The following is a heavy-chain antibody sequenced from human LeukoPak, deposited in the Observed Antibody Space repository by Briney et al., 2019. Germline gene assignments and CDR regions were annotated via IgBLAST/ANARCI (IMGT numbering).Heavy chain of an antibody. CDR1: GITLSNYG. CDR2: ISGSGGGT. D-gene: IGHD3-22*01. Sequence: GGSLRLSCAVSGITLSNYGMSWVRQAPGKGLEWVAGISGSGGGTNYADSVKGRFTISRDNSKNTLYLQMNSLRAEDTAVYFCAKRGVVIRVILVGFHKEAYYFDSWGQGAMVTVSS. J-gene: IGHJ4*02. V-gene: IGHV3-23*01. CDR3: AKRGVVIRVILVGFHKEAYYFDS.